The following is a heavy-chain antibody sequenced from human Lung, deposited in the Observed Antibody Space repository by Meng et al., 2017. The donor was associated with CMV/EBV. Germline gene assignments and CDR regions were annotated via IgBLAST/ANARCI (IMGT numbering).Heavy chain of an antibody. CDR1: GFTFGDYA. D-gene: IGHD3-3*01. CDR3: TRGGLTGDLWNGYPDY. J-gene: IGHJ4*02. V-gene: IGHV3-49*04. Sequence: SCTTSGFTFGDYAMNWVRQAPGKGLEWVGFIRSKTYGGTTDYAASVRGRFTISRDDYKSIAYLQMNGLKIEDAAMYYCTRGGLTGDLWNGYPDYXGQGXLVTVSS. CDR2: IRSKTYGGTT.